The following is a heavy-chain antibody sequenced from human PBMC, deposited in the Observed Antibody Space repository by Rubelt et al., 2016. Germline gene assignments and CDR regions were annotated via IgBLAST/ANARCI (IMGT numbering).Heavy chain of an antibody. V-gene: IGHV3-74*01. Sequence: GKGLVWVSRINTDGSTSYADSVKGRFTISRDNAKNSLYLQMNSLRAEDTAVYYCARLRTATGNSFDCWGQGTLVTVSS. J-gene: IGHJ4*02. CDR3: ARLRTATGNSFDC. CDR2: INTDGST. D-gene: IGHD6-13*01.